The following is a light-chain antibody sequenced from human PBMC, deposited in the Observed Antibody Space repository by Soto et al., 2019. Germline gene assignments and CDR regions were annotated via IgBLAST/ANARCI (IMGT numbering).Light chain of an antibody. J-gene: IGKJ1*01. Sequence: DIQMTQSPSSLSASVGDRITITCRASQSISRYLNWYQHKPGKAPKLLINAASSLERGVPSRFSGGGSGTDFTLNMSSLQPDDFATYYCQQNYRATPWTFGQGTKVDIK. CDR3: QQNYRATPWT. V-gene: IGKV1-39*01. CDR1: QSISRY. CDR2: AAS.